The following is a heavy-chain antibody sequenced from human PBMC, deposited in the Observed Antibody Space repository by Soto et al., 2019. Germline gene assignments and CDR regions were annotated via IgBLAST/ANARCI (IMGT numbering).Heavy chain of an antibody. J-gene: IGHJ4*02. D-gene: IGHD2-2*01. V-gene: IGHV4-34*01. CDR2: VNHSGTT. CDR1: GGSFSGYY. CDR3: ARGIGYCSSINCYSSRRLRFDS. Sequence: QVQLQQWGAGLLKPSETLSLTCAVYGGSFSGYYWTWIRQSPEKGLEWIGEVNHSGTTYYNPSLKHRVTRSVHTPTHQLSLKMSSVTAGDTAVYYCARGIGYCSSINCYSSRRLRFDSWGQGTLVTVSS.